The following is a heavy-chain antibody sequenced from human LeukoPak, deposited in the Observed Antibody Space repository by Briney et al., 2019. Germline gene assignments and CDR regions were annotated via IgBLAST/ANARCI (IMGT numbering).Heavy chain of an antibody. CDR1: GFTFSSYA. J-gene: IGHJ4*02. V-gene: IGHV3-23*01. CDR3: AKSSSGWYPFDY. CDR2: IGDSGGST. D-gene: IGHD6-19*01. Sequence: GGSLRLSCAASGFTFSSYAMTWVRQAPGKGLEWVSSIGDSGGSTKYADSVKGRFTISRDNFKNTLFLQMNSLRVEDTAVYHCAKSSSGWYPFDYWGQGTLVTVSS.